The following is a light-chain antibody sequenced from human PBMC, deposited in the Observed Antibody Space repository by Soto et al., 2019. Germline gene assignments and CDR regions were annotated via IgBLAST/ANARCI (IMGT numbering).Light chain of an antibody. CDR3: ISYPSSSLYV. Sequence: QSVLTQPASVSGSPGQSITISCTGTSSDVGGYNYVSWYQQHPGKAPKVMIYEVSHRPSGVSNRFSGSKSGNTASLTISGLQAEDEADYYRISYPSSSLYVFGTGTKVTVL. J-gene: IGLJ1*01. V-gene: IGLV2-14*01. CDR2: EVS. CDR1: SSDVGGYNY.